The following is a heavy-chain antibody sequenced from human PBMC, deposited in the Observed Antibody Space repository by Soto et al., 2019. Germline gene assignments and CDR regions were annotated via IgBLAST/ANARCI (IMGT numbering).Heavy chain of an antibody. J-gene: IGHJ4*02. Sequence: LRLSCAASGFTFSSYAMSWVRQAPGKGLEWVSAISGSGGSTYYADSVKGRFTISRDNSKNTLYLQMNSLRAEDTAVYYCASDLNTMTHQGGFDYWGQGTLVTVSS. CDR1: GFTFSSYA. CDR3: ASDLNTMTHQGGFDY. CDR2: ISGSGGST. V-gene: IGHV3-23*01. D-gene: IGHD3-22*01.